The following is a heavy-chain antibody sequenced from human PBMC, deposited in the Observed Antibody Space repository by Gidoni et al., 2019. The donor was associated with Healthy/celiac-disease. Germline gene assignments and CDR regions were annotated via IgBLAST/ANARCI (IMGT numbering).Heavy chain of an antibody. Sequence: QVQLQESGPGLVKPSETLSLTCTVSGGSISSYYWSWIRQPPGKGLEWIGYIYYSGSTNYNPSLKSRVTISVDTSKNQFSLKLSSVTAADTAVYYCARGYCNSTSCSYFDYWGQGTLVTVSS. J-gene: IGHJ4*02. V-gene: IGHV4-59*01. D-gene: IGHD2-2*01. CDR2: IYYSGST. CDR1: GGSISSYY. CDR3: ARGYCNSTSCSYFDY.